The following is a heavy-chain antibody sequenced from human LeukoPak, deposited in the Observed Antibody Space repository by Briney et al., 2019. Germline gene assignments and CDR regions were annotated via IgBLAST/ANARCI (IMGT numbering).Heavy chain of an antibody. J-gene: IGHJ6*02. V-gene: IGHV1-2*02. CDR3: VRDQRPQHPTVMLILYAMDV. D-gene: IGHD3-16*01. CDR1: VYTFTNYD. Sequence: GASVKLSCKSSVYTFTNYDITWVRQPPAQGLEWLGWINPGTGGTNNVQKFRGRVTMTRDTSISTAYMEPNRLTSDDEAVYYCVRDQRPQHPTVMLILYAMDVWGQGTTVTVSS. CDR2: INPGTGGT.